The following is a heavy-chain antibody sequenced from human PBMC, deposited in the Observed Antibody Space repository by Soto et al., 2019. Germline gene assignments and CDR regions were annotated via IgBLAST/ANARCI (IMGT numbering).Heavy chain of an antibody. Sequence: PGESLKISCAASGLTFTKAWMSWVRQAPGKGLEWVSAISGSGGSTYYADSVKGRFTISRDNSKNTLYLQMNSLRAEDTAVYYCAKDEVRVVVYNRVTYSYYYYCMDVWGQGTTVTVSS. V-gene: IGHV3-23*01. J-gene: IGHJ6*02. CDR3: AKDEVRVVVYNRVTYSYYYYCMDV. D-gene: IGHD2-15*01. CDR1: GLTFTKAW. CDR2: ISGSGGST.